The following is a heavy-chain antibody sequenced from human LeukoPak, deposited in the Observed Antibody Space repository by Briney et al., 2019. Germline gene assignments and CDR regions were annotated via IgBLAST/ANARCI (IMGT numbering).Heavy chain of an antibody. D-gene: IGHD3-16*01. CDR2: IYPGDSDT. Sequence: GESLQISCKASGYKFTSFWIGWVRQLPGKGLEWMAMIYPGDSDTRYNPSFEGQVTISADQSVSNVYLQWNSLKASDTAMYYCVRQGGRGGSIWGCSDCWGQGTLVIVSS. J-gene: IGHJ4*02. CDR3: VRQGGRGGSIWGCSDC. V-gene: IGHV5-51*01. CDR1: GYKFTSFW.